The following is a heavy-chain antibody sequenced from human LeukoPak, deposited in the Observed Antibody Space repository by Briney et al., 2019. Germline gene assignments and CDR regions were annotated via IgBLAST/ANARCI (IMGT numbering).Heavy chain of an antibody. V-gene: IGHV3-23*01. CDR3: AKWGDYDILTGYYVSDF. J-gene: IGHJ4*02. CDR2: ITGSGDTT. D-gene: IGHD3-9*01. Sequence: GGSLRLSCAASGFIFRNYAMSWVRQAPGKGLEWVSAITGSGDTTYYADSVKGRFTVSRDNSKNTLYVETNTLRAEDTAVYYCAKWGDYDILTGYYVSDFWGQGTLVTVSS. CDR1: GFIFRNYA.